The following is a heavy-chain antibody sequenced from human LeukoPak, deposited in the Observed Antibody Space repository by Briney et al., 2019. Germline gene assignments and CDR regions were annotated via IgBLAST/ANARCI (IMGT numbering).Heavy chain of an antibody. Sequence: PGGSLRLSCAASGFTVSSNYMSWVRQAPGKGLEWVSLIYRGGYTYYADSVKGRFTISRDNSNNALYLQMNSLRAEDTAVYYCARGRDGTNWFEAFDIWGQGTMLTVSS. D-gene: IGHD1-1*01. CDR1: GFTVSSNY. J-gene: IGHJ3*02. CDR2: IYRGGYT. CDR3: ARGRDGTNWFEAFDI. V-gene: IGHV3-53*01.